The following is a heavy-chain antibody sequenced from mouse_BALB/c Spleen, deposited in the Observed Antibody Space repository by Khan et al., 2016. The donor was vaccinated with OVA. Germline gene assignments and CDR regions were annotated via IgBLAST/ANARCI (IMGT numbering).Heavy chain of an antibody. Sequence: QVQLKQSGAELAKPGASVKMSCKASGYTFTSYWMHWVKQRPGQGLEWIGYINPRTGYTKYNQRFKDKATLTADKSSSTAYLQLSSLTSEESAVDNDANHGSSAAWLTYWGKGTLVTVSA. D-gene: IGHD1-1*01. J-gene: IGHJ3*01. CDR2: INPRTGYT. CDR3: ANHGSSAAWLTY. V-gene: IGHV1-7*01. CDR1: GYTFTSYW.